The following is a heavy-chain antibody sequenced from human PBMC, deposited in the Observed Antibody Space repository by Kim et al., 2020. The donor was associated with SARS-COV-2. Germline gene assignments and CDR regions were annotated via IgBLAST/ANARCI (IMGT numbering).Heavy chain of an antibody. V-gene: IGHV3-11*05. D-gene: IGHD2-2*02. Sequence: RFTISRDNAKNSLYLQMNSLRAEDTAVYYCARALVAYCSSTSCYSGYFDYWGQGTLVTVSS. CDR3: ARALVAYCSSTSCYSGYFDY. J-gene: IGHJ4*02.